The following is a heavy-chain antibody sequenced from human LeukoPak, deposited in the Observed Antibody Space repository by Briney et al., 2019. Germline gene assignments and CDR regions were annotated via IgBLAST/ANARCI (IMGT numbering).Heavy chain of an antibody. CDR1: GFTFSSYE. Sequence: GGSLSLSCAASGFTFSSYEMNWVRQAPGKGLEWVSYISSSGSTIYYADSVQGRFTISRDNAKNSLYLQMNSLRAEDTAVYYCASGTLRWPKGAFDYWGQGTLVTVSS. D-gene: IGHD4-23*01. V-gene: IGHV3-48*03. J-gene: IGHJ4*02. CDR2: ISSSGSTI. CDR3: ASGTLRWPKGAFDY.